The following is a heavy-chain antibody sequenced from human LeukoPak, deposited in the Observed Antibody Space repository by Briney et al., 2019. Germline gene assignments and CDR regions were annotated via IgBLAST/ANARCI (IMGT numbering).Heavy chain of an antibody. J-gene: IGHJ4*02. V-gene: IGHV4-59*08. D-gene: IGHD1-26*01. CDR1: GGSISSFY. CDR3: ARGVGATTQFDY. Sequence: SETLSLTCGVSGGSISSFYWTWIRQPPGKGLEWIGSIYYSGSADYNPSLKSRVTISVDTSKSQFSLRLSSVTAADTAVYFCARGVGATTQFDYWGQGTLVTVSS. CDR2: IYYSGSA.